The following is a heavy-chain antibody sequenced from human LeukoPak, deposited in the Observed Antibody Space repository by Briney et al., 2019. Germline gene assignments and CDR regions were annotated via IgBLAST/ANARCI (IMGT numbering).Heavy chain of an antibody. CDR1: GYTFTSYY. CDR3: ARDRGITIFGVVRGGRHWFDP. CDR2: INPSGGST. V-gene: IGHV1-46*01. D-gene: IGHD3-3*01. J-gene: IGHJ5*02. Sequence: ASVKVSCKASGYTFTSYYMHWVRQAPGQGLEWMGIINPSGGSTSYAQKFQGRVTMTRDTSTSTVYMELSSLRSEDTAVYYCARDRGITIFGVVRGGRHWFDPWGQGTLVTVSS.